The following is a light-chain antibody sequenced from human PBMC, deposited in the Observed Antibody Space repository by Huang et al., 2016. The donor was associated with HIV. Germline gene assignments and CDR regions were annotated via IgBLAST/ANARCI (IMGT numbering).Light chain of an antibody. Sequence: DIQMTQSPSSLSASVGDRIIITCRAGESISNYLNWYQQKPGKAPNLLIYGASSLPSGVPSRFSGSASGTDFTLTITSLQPEDSASYYCLQTYSTPPTFGQGTRLEI. CDR3: LQTYSTPPT. CDR1: ESISNY. CDR2: GAS. J-gene: IGKJ1*01. V-gene: IGKV1-39*01.